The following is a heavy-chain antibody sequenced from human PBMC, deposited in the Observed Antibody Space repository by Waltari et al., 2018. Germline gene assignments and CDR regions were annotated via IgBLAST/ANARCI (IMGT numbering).Heavy chain of an antibody. Sequence: QVQLQESGPGLVKPSETLSLTCAVSGYSISSGYYWGWIRQPPGKGLEWIGSIYHSGSPYYNPSLKSRVTISVDTSKNQFSLTLSSVTAADTAVYYCASLCSGGSCYSMPDYWGQGTLVTVSS. V-gene: IGHV4-38-2*01. CDR3: ASLCSGGSCYSMPDY. CDR1: GYSISSGYY. J-gene: IGHJ4*02. D-gene: IGHD2-15*01. CDR2: IYHSGSP.